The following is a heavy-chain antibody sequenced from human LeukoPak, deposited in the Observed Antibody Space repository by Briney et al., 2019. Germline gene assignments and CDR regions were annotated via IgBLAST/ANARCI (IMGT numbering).Heavy chain of an antibody. Sequence: PSETLSLTCTVSGGSISSYYWSWIRQPPGKGLEWIGYTYYSGSTNYNPSLKSRVTISVDTSKNQFSLKLSSVTAADTAVYYCARSVVVVTARNYYYYYMDVWGKGTTVTVSS. D-gene: IGHD2-21*02. J-gene: IGHJ6*03. CDR2: TYYSGST. V-gene: IGHV4-59*01. CDR3: ARSVVVVTARNYYYYYMDV. CDR1: GGSISSYY.